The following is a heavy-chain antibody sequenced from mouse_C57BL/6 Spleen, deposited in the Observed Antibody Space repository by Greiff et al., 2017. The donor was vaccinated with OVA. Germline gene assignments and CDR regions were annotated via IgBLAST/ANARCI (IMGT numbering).Heavy chain of an antibody. CDR3: AREDGYDLFAY. CDR1: GYTFTSYW. D-gene: IGHD2-2*01. V-gene: IGHV1-53*01. J-gene: IGHJ3*01. CDR2: INPSNGGT. Sequence: QVQLQQPGTELVKPGASVKLSCKASGYTFTSYWMHWVKQRPGQGLEWLGNINPSNGGTNYNEKFKSQATLHVDKSSSTAYMQLSSLTSEDAAVYYCAREDGYDLFAYWGQGTLVTVSA.